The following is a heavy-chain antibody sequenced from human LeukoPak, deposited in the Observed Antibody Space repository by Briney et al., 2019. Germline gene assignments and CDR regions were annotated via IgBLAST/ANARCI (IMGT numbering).Heavy chain of an antibody. CDR3: ARETAAAAGDY. CDR2: IYTSEST. J-gene: IGHJ4*02. D-gene: IGHD6-25*01. V-gene: IGHV4-61*02. CDR1: GGSISSGSYY. Sequence: SQTLSLTCTVSGGSISSGSYYWSWIRQPAGEGLEWIGRIYTSESTNYNPSLKSRVTKSVDTSKNQFSLKLSSVTAADTAVYYCARETAAAAGDYWGQGTLVTVSS.